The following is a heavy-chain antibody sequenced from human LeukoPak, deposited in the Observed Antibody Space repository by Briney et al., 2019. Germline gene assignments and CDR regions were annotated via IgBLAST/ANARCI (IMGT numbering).Heavy chain of an antibody. CDR3: ARDFGGNYPGTFDY. D-gene: IGHD4/OR15-4a*01. CDR1: GYTFTSYY. J-gene: IGHJ4*02. V-gene: IGHV1-2*02. CDR2: INPNSGGT. Sequence: ASVKVSCKASGYTFTSYYMHWVRQAPGQGLEWMGWINPNSGGTNYAQKFQGRVTMTTDTSTSTAYMELRSLRSDDTAVYYCARDFGGNYPGTFDYWGQGTLVTVSS.